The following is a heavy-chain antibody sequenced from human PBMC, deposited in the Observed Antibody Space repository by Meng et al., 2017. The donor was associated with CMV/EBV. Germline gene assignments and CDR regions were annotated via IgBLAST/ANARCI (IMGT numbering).Heavy chain of an antibody. V-gene: IGHV3-30*04. Sequence: GESLKISCAASGFTFSSYAMHWVHQAPGKGLEWVAVISYDGSNKYYADSVKGRFTISRDNSKNTLYLQMNSLRAEDTAVYYCARDQKNYDFWSGYYFRGYYYYYYGMDVWGQGTTVTVSS. CDR3: ARDQKNYDFWSGYYFRGYYYYYYGMDV. J-gene: IGHJ6*02. D-gene: IGHD3-3*01. CDR2: ISYDGSNK. CDR1: GFTFSSYA.